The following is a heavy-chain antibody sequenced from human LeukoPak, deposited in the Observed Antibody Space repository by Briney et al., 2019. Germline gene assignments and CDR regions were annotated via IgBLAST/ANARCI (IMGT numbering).Heavy chain of an antibody. CDR2: TWNDGSRK. CDR3: ARDHSAGYFYPDS. V-gene: IGHV3-33*08. J-gene: IGHJ5*02. CDR1: RFIFSGYG. D-gene: IGHD3-22*01. Sequence: GGSLRLSCAASRFIFSGYGVHWVRQVPGKGLEWVAVTWNDGSRKYYADSVKGRFTISKDNAKNTLFLQMNSLRAEDTAVYYCARDHSAGYFYPDSWGRGILVTVSS.